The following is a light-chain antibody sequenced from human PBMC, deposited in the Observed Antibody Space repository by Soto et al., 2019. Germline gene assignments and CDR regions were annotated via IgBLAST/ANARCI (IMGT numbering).Light chain of an antibody. V-gene: IGKV1-5*03. CDR3: QQKGT. J-gene: IGKJ1*01. CDR2: KAT. Sequence: DIQMTQSPSTLSASVGDIVTITCRASQTISSWVAWYQQKPGKAPKLLIYKATSLESGVPSRFSGSGSGTEFTLTISSLQPDDFATYYCQQKGTFGQGTKVEIK. CDR1: QTISSW.